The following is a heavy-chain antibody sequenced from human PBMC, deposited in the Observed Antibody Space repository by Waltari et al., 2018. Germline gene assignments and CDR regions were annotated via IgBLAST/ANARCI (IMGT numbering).Heavy chain of an antibody. CDR1: EFSFCNFG. V-gene: IGHV3-30*02. CDR3: AKDAFGNTYLDF. J-gene: IGHJ4*02. Sequence: QVNLVESGGGVVQPGGYLRLSCATSEFSFCNFGMHWVRQAPGKGLEWVALIWFDGSDKFYADSVRGRFTISRDNSARTLYLDMDSLRLDDTAMYYCAKDAFGNTYLDFWGQGTLVTVSS. CDR2: IWFDGSDK. D-gene: IGHD2-2*02.